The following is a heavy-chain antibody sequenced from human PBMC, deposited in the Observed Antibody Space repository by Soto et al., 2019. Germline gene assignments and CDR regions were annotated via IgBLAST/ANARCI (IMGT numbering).Heavy chain of an antibody. CDR3: AKTVPGTKY. J-gene: IGHJ4*02. V-gene: IGHV3-23*01. Sequence: ETLSLTCAASGFTFSSYAMSWVRQAPGKGLEWVSGISGSGDSIYYADSVKGRFTISRDNSKNTLYLQMNSLGAEDTAVYYCAKTVPGTKYWGQGTLVTVSS. CDR1: GFTFSSYA. D-gene: IGHD6-19*01. CDR2: ISGSGDSI.